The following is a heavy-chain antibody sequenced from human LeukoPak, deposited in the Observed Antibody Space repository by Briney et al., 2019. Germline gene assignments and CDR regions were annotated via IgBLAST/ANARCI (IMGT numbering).Heavy chain of an antibody. Sequence: GGSLRLSCAASGFTFSSYAMHWVRQAPGKGLEGVAVISYDGSNKYYADSVKGRFTISRDNSKNTLYLQMNSLRAEDTAVYYCARDLGTFYYYYGMDVWGQGTTVTVSS. CDR1: GFTFSSYA. CDR2: ISYDGSNK. D-gene: IGHD3-16*01. J-gene: IGHJ6*02. CDR3: ARDLGTFYYYYGMDV. V-gene: IGHV3-30-3*01.